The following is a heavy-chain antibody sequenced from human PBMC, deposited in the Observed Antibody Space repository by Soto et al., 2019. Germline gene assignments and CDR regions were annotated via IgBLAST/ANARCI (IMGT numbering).Heavy chain of an antibody. Sequence: HPGGSLRLSCAASGFALNTYAMQWVRQAPGKGPEWVSAITASGGSTYYADSVRGRFTISRDTSMNTLYLEMSSLRAEDTAVYYCVKGAGGGVIRNSFHFWGQGALVTVSS. J-gene: IGHJ4*02. CDR3: VKGAGGGVIRNSFHF. CDR1: GFALNTYA. CDR2: ITASGGST. D-gene: IGHD3-16*02. V-gene: IGHV3-23*01.